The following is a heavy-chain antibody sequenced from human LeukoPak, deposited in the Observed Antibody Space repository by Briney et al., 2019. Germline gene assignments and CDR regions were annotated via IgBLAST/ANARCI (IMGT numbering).Heavy chain of an antibody. Sequence: RVSGPALVKPTQTLTLTCTFSGFSLSARGVCVSWIRQPPGKALEWLARIDWDDLRYYSTSLRTRLTISKDTSKNQVVLTMANVDPADTGTYYCARMPTGKCPGDYWGQGTLVTVSS. D-gene: IGHD1-1*01. CDR2: IDWDDLR. CDR3: ARMPTGKCPGDY. V-gene: IGHV2-70*11. J-gene: IGHJ4*02. CDR1: GFSLSARGVC.